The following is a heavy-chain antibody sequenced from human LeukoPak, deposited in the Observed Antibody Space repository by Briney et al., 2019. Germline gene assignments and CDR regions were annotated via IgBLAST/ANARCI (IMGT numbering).Heavy chain of an antibody. CDR3: ANLGDYDILTGYPRAFDI. V-gene: IGHV3-13*01. Sequence: GGSLRLSCAASGFTFSSSDMHWVRQPTGKGLEWVSAIGTIGDTYYADSVKGRFSISRDNSKNTLYLQMNSLRAEDTAVYYCANLGDYDILTGYPRAFDIWGQGTMVTVSS. J-gene: IGHJ3*02. CDR2: IGTIGDT. D-gene: IGHD3-9*01. CDR1: GFTFSSSD.